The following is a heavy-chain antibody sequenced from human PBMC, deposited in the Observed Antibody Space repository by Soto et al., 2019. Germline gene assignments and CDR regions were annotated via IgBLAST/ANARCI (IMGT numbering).Heavy chain of an antibody. CDR1: GFTFSSYA. CDR3: AKSGSYSWFDF. V-gene: IGHV3-23*01. D-gene: IGHD1-26*01. J-gene: IGHJ4*02. Sequence: EVQLLESGGGLVQPGGSLRVSCAASGFTFSSYAMRWVRQAPGKGLEWVSSIIPSGGDTYYADSVKGRFTISRDNSKNTLYLQMNSLRAEDTAVYYCAKSGSYSWFDFWGQGTLVTVSS. CDR2: IIPSGGDT.